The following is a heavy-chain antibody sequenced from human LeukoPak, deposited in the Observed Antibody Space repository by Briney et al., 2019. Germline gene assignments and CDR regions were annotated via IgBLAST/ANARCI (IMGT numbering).Heavy chain of an antibody. CDR3: ARAPVYYDFLLYMDV. CDR2: IIPIFGTA. Sequence: GASVKVSCKASGYTFTSYGISWVRQAPGQGLEWMGGIIPIFGTANYAQKFQGRVTITTDESTSTAYMELSSLRSEDTAVYYCARAPVYYDFLLYMDVWGKGTTVTVSS. V-gene: IGHV1-69*05. CDR1: GYTFTSYG. D-gene: IGHD3-3*01. J-gene: IGHJ6*03.